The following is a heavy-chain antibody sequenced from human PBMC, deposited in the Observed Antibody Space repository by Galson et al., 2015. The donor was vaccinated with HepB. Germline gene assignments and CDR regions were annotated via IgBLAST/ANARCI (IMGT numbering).Heavy chain of an antibody. J-gene: IGHJ5*02. Sequence: SLRLSCAASGFTFSSYAMSWVRQAPGKGLEWVSAISGSGGSTYYADSVKGRFTISRDNSKSTLYLQMNSLRAEDTAVYYCAKPSYKSSGWPNWFDPWGQGTLVTVSS. V-gene: IGHV3-23*01. CDR3: AKPSYKSSGWPNWFDP. CDR2: ISGSGGST. CDR1: GFTFSSYA. D-gene: IGHD6-19*01.